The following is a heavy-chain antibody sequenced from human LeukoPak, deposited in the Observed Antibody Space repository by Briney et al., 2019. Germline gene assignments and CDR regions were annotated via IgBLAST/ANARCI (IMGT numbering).Heavy chain of an antibody. J-gene: IGHJ5*02. D-gene: IGHD3-3*01. CDR2: IYYSGST. V-gene: IGHV4-39*01. CDR3: ARTGLRFLEWLLTNWFDP. CDR1: GGSISSSSCY. Sequence: PSETLSLTCTVSGGSISSSSCYWGWIRQPPGKGLEWIGSIYYSGSTYYNPSLKSRVTISVDTSKNQFSLKLSSVTAADTAVYYCARTGLRFLEWLLTNWFDPWGQGTLVIVSS.